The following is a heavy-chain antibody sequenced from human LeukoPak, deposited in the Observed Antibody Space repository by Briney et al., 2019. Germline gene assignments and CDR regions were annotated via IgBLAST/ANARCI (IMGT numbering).Heavy chain of an antibody. CDR2: ISSSGTGI. CDR1: GFTFNRYS. D-gene: IGHD5-18*01. V-gene: IGHV3-48*01. CDR3: AASSRGIQLYYFDY. Sequence: GGSLRLSCAPSGFTFNRYSMNWVRQAPGKGLEWVAYISSSGTGIYYADSVKGRFAISRDNAKNSVYLQMRSLRGEDTAVYHRAASSRGIQLYYFDYWGQGTLVTVSS. J-gene: IGHJ4*02.